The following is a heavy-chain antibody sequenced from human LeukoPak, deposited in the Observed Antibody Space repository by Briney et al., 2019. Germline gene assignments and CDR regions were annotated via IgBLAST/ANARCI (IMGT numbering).Heavy chain of an antibody. J-gene: IGHJ4*02. CDR3: VKEDHYGDYVQIDH. CDR1: GFTFSSSA. D-gene: IGHD4-17*01. V-gene: IGHV3-23*01. Sequence: GGSLRLSCAASGFTFSSSAMSWVRQVPGKGLEWVSGISASGGSTSYADSVRGRFTISRDNSKNTLYVQMNSLRDEDTAVYYCVKEDHYGDYVQIDHWGQGTLVTVSS. CDR2: ISASGGST.